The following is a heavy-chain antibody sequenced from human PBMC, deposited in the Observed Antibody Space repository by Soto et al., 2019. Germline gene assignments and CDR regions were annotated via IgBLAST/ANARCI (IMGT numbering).Heavy chain of an antibody. D-gene: IGHD3-16*02. Sequence: QVQLQESGPGLVKPSQTLSLTCTVSGGSISSGGYYWSWIRQHPGKGLEWIGYIYYSGSTYYNPSLKSRVTISVDTSKNQFSLKLSSVTAADTAVYYCARINMITFGGVIGGFDYWGQGTLVTVSS. CDR3: ARINMITFGGVIGGFDY. CDR1: GGSISSGGYY. CDR2: IYYSGST. J-gene: IGHJ4*02. V-gene: IGHV4-31*03.